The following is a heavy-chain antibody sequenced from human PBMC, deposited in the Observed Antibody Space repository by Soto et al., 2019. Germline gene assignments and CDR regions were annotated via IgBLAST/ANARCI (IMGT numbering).Heavy chain of an antibody. D-gene: IGHD3-3*01. V-gene: IGHV4-30-4*01. CDR2: IYYSGST. CDR3: ARDLGGRLLEWLPYGMDV. Sequence: SETLSLTCTVSGGSTSSGDYYWSWIRQPPGKGLEWIGYIYYSGSTYYNPSLKSRVTISVDTSKNQFSLKLSSVTAADTAVYYCARDLGGRLLEWLPYGMDVWGQGTTVTVSS. CDR1: GGSTSSGDYY. J-gene: IGHJ6*02.